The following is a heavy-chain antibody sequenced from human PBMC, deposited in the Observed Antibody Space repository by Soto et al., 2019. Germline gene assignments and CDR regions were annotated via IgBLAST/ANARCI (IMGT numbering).Heavy chain of an antibody. CDR2: IDPSDSYT. V-gene: IGHV5-10-1*01. Sequence: GESLKISCKGSGYSFTSYWISWVRQMPGKGLEWMGRIDPSDSYTNYSPSFQGHVTISADKSISTAYLQWSSLKASDTAMYYCARLNRSSGWYGYYYYYGMDVWGQGTTATVSS. CDR3: ARLNRSSGWYGYYYYYGMDV. CDR1: GYSFTSYW. J-gene: IGHJ6*02. D-gene: IGHD6-19*01.